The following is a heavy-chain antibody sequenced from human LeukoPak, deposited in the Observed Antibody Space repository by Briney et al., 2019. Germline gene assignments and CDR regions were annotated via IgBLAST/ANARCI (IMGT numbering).Heavy chain of an antibody. J-gene: IGHJ4*02. D-gene: IGHD5-24*01. Sequence: KTSETLSLTCTVSGGSISSGSYYWSWIRQPAGKGLEWIGRIYTSGSTNYNHPLKSRVTLSVDTSKNQFSLKLSSVTAADTAVYYCARELATMLYYFDYWGQGTLVTVSS. CDR2: IYTSGST. V-gene: IGHV4-61*02. CDR3: ARELATMLYYFDY. CDR1: GGSISSGSYY.